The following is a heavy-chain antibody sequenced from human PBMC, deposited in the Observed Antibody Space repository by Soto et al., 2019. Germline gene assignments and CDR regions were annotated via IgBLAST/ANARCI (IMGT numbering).Heavy chain of an antibody. V-gene: IGHV3-13*01. J-gene: IGHJ6*03. Sequence: TGGSLRLSCAASGFTFSSYDMHWVRQATGKGLEWVSAIGTAGDTYYPGSVKGRFTISRENAKNSLYLQMNSLRAGDTAVYYCARASGNTPHDYYYYMDVWGKGTTVTVSS. CDR1: GFTFSSYD. CDR2: IGTAGDT. D-gene: IGHD2-15*01. CDR3: ARASGNTPHDYYYYMDV.